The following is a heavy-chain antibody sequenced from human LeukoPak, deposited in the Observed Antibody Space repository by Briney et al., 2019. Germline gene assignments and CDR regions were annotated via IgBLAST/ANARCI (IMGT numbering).Heavy chain of an antibody. CDR1: GYTFTSYY. D-gene: IGHD2-2*01. CDR3: ARVGCSSTSCYPNWFDP. V-gene: IGHV1-46*01. Sequence: ASVKVSCKASGYTFTSYYMHWVRQAPGQGLEWMGIINPSGGSTSYAQKFQGRVTITTDESTSTAYMELSSLRSEDTAVYYCARVGCSSTSCYPNWFDPWGQGTLVTVSS. J-gene: IGHJ5*02. CDR2: INPSGGST.